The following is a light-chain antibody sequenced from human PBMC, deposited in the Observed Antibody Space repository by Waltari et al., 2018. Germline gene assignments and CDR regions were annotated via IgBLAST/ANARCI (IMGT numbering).Light chain of an antibody. V-gene: IGLV1-44*01. CDR3: ASWDYSLNGVV. CDR1: SSNIESNP. J-gene: IGLJ2*01. CDR2: SNS. Sequence: QPVVTHPPSASGTPGHRLTISCSGSSSNIESNPVTWYQQLPGRAPRLLIYSNSHRPSGVPDRFSASTSGKSASLAISGLQSDDEGNYYCASWDYSLNGVVYGGGTKLTVL.